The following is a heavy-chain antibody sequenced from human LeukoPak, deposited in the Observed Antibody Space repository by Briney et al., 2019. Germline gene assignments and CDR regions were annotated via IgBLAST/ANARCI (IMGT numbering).Heavy chain of an antibody. D-gene: IGHD3-10*01. CDR1: EYTFSVYH. J-gene: IGHJ2*01. V-gene: IGHV1-2*02. CDR3: ASPWGRWFGELIWYFDL. CDR2: INPNSGGT. Sequence: ASVKVSCKASEYTFSVYHIHWVRLAPGQGLEWMAWINPNSGGTNYAQRFQGRVTMTRDTSITTAYMELSRLRSDDTAVYYCASPWGRWFGELIWYFDLWGRDTLVTVSS.